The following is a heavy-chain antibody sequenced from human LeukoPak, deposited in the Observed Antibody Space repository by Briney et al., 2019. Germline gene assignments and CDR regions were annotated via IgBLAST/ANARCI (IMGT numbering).Heavy chain of an antibody. CDR1: GFTFSSYA. CDR2: ISYDGSNK. J-gene: IGHJ4*02. Sequence: PGRSLRLSCAASGFTFSSYAMHWVRQAPGKGLEWVAVISYDGSNKYYADSVEGRFTISRDNSKNTLYLQMNSLRAEDTAVYYCAKEGGDIVVVPAADFDYWGQGTLVTVSS. CDR3: AKEGGDIVVVPAADFDY. V-gene: IGHV3-30-3*01. D-gene: IGHD2-2*01.